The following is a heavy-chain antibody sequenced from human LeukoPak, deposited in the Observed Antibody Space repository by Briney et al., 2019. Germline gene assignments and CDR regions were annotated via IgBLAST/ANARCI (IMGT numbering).Heavy chain of an antibody. J-gene: IGHJ5*02. D-gene: IGHD6-13*01. CDR2: IYYSGST. V-gene: IGHV4-39*02. CDR3: ARDPTAAGKGAWFDP. CDR1: GGSISSSGYY. Sequence: SETLSLTCTVSGGSISSSGYYWGWIRQPPGRGLEWIGSIYYSGSTYYNPSLKSRVTISVDTSKDQFSLKLSSVAAADTAVYYCARDPTAAGKGAWFDPWGQGTLVTVSS.